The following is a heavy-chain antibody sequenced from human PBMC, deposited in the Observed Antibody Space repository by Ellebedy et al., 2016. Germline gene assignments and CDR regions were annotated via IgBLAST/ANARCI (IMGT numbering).Heavy chain of an antibody. J-gene: IGHJ5*01. D-gene: IGHD5-12*01. Sequence: GESLKISXRGSRFVFSRYAMSWVRQAPGKGLEWVSSMTGNGDATYYADSVKGRFTMSGDNSKNMVFLQMNNLRADDTAVYYCAKLVAAYEISDSWGQGTLVTVSS. CDR1: RFVFSRYA. V-gene: IGHV3-23*01. CDR3: AKLVAAYEISDS. CDR2: MTGNGDAT.